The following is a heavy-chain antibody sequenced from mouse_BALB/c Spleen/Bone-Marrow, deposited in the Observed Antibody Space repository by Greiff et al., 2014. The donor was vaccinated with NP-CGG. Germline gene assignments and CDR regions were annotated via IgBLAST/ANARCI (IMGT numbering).Heavy chain of an antibody. J-gene: IGHJ3*01. CDR2: ISGGGSYT. CDR1: GFTFSSYG. D-gene: IGHD2-4*01. CDR3: ARHAYYDQTEVSFVY. Sequence: EVQLVESGGNLVKSGGSLKLSCAASGFTFSSYGMSWVRQTPEKRLEWVAIISGGGSYTFYPDSVKGRFTISRDNAKNNLYLQLSSLRSEDTALYYCARHAYYDQTEVSFVYWGQGTLVTVSA. V-gene: IGHV5-9-2*01.